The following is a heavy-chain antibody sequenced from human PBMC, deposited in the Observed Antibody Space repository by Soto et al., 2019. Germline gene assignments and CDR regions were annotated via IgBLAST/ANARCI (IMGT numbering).Heavy chain of an antibody. V-gene: IGHV3-23*01. Sequence: PGGSLRLSCAASGFTFSSYAMSWVRQAPGKGLEWVSAISGSGGSTYYADSVKGRFTISRDNAKNSLYLQMNSLRAEDTAVYYCARDRIAAYWFDPWGQGTLVTVSS. CDR1: GFTFSSYA. CDR2: ISGSGGST. D-gene: IGHD6-6*01. J-gene: IGHJ5*02. CDR3: ARDRIAAYWFDP.